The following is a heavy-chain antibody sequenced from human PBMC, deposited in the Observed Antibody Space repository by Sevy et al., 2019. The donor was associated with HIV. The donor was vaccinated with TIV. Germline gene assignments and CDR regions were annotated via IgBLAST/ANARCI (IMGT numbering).Heavy chain of an antibody. V-gene: IGHV3-23*01. Sequence: GGSLRLSCAASGFTFSSYAMSWVRQAPGKGLEWVSAISGSGGSTYYAHSVKGRFTISRDNSKNTLYLQMNSLRAEDTAVYYCAKDTPNLSYDSSGYYYPQYFDYWGQGTLVTVSS. J-gene: IGHJ4*02. D-gene: IGHD3-22*01. CDR2: ISGSGGST. CDR3: AKDTPNLSYDSSGYYYPQYFDY. CDR1: GFTFSSYA.